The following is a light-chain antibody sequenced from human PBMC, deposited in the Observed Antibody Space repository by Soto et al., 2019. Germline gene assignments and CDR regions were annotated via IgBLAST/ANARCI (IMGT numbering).Light chain of an antibody. CDR2: ENT. CDR1: SSDIGRHH. CDR3: GTWDTSLSRV. Sequence: QSVLTQPPSVSAAPGEKVTISCSGSSSDIGRHHVSWYQQLPGTAPKLLIYENTKRPSGIPDRFSGSKSGTSATLGITGLQTGDEADYYCGTWDTSLSRVFGTGTKFTVL. V-gene: IGLV1-51*02. J-gene: IGLJ1*01.